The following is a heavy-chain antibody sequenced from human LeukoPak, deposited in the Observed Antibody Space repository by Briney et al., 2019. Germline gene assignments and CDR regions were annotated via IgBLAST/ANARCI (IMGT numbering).Heavy chain of an antibody. CDR2: ISSSTGNT. D-gene: IGHD2-2*01. V-gene: IGHV1-18*01. CDR1: GYTFNTYG. Sequence: ASVKVSCKASGYTFNTYGISWVRQAPGQGLEWMGWISSSTGNTKYAQKLQDRVTMTTDTSTSTAYLYLRNLRSDDTAVYYCVRLPLGYCSSTSCLDWGQGTLVTVSS. CDR3: VRLPLGYCSSTSCLD. J-gene: IGHJ4*02.